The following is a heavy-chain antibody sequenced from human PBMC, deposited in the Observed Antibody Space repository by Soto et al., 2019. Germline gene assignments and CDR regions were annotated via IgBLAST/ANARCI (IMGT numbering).Heavy chain of an antibody. J-gene: IGHJ6*02. CDR2: IYPGDSDT. CDR3: ARSAATGKYYYGVDV. CDR1: GYSFTSYW. D-gene: IGHD6-13*01. V-gene: IGHV5-51*01. Sequence: GESLKISCKGSGYSFTSYWIGWVRQMPGKGLEWMGIIYPGDSDTRYSPSFQGQVTISADKSISTAYLQWSSLKASDTAMYYCARSAATGKYYYGVDVWGQGTTVTVSS.